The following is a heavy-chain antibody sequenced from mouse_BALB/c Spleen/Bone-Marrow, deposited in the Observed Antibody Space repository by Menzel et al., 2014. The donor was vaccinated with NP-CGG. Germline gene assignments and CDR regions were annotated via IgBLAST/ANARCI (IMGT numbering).Heavy chain of an antibody. CDR3: TRDPFYYGSSYAMDY. D-gene: IGHD1-1*01. CDR2: ISSGGSYT. V-gene: IGHV5-6-4*01. CDR1: GFAFSSYD. J-gene: IGHJ4*01. Sequence: EAKVEESGGGLVKPGGSLKLSCAASGFAFSSYDMSWVRQTPEKRLEWVAYISSGGSYTYYPDSVKGRFTISRDNAKNTLYLQMSSLKSEDTAMYYCTRDPFYYGSSYAMDYWGQGTSVTVSS.